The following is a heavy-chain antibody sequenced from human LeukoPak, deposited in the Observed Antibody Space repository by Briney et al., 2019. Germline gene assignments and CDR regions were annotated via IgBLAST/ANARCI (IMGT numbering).Heavy chain of an antibody. D-gene: IGHD5-18*01. CDR2: ISSSSSYI. CDR1: GFTFSSYS. CDR3: ASRRGYSYGLPFDY. J-gene: IGHJ4*02. V-gene: IGHV3-21*01. Sequence: GGSLRLSCAASGFTFSSYSMNWVRQAPGKGLEWVSSISSSSSYIYYADSVKGRFTISRDNAKNSLYLQMNSLGAEDTAVYYCASRRGYSYGLPFDYWGQGTLVTVSS.